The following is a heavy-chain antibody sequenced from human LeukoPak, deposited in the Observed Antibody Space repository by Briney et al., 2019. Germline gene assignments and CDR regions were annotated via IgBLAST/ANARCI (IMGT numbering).Heavy chain of an antibody. V-gene: IGHV3-20*01. Sequence: TGGTLRLSCAASGFTFSSYSMSWVRQAPGKGLEWVSGINWNGGSTGYADSVKGRFTISRDNAKNSLYLQMNSLRAEDTALYHCARVSYDSSPRYYFDYWGQGTLVTVSS. J-gene: IGHJ4*02. CDR3: ARVSYDSSPRYYFDY. CDR1: GFTFSSYS. D-gene: IGHD3-22*01. CDR2: INWNGGST.